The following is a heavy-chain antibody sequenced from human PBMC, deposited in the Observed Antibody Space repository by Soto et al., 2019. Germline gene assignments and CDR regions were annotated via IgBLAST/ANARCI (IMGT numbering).Heavy chain of an antibody. J-gene: IGHJ6*02. CDR1: GYTFSNYG. D-gene: IGHD2-2*01. V-gene: IGHV1-18*01. CDR3: ASSFTSSQWRYGMDV. CDR2: ISAYNGNT. Sequence: QVQLVQSGAEVKKPGASVKVSCKASGYTFSNYGFSWVRQAPGQRLEWMGWISAYNGNTNYAQNVQGRVTMTTDTSKGTAYMELRSLRSDDTAVYYCASSFTSSQWRYGMDVWGQGTTVTVSS.